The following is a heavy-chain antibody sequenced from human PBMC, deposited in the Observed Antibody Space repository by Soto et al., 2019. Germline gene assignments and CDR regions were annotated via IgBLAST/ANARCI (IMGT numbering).Heavy chain of an antibody. V-gene: IGHV1-69*13. CDR1: GGTFSSYA. CDR3: AKDTGELILRFLEWLLLGAFDI. D-gene: IGHD3-3*01. J-gene: IGHJ3*02. CDR2: IIPIFGTA. Sequence: SVKVSCKASGGTFSSYAISWVRQAPGQGLEWMGGIIPIFGTANYAQKFQGRVTITADESTSTAYMELSSLRSEDTAVYYCAKDTGELILRFLEWLLLGAFDIWGQGTMVTVSS.